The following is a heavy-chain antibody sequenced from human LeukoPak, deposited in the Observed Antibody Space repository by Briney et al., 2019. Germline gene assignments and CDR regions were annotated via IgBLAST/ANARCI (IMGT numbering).Heavy chain of an antibody. Sequence: SETLSLTCAVYGGSFSGYYWSWIRQPPGKGLEWIGEINHSGSTNYNPSLKSRVTLSVDTSKNQFSLKLSSVTAADTAVYYCARGRGYFQRWGQGTLVTVSS. CDR2: INHSGST. D-gene: IGHD3-10*01. CDR1: GGSFSGYY. CDR3: ARGRGYFQR. V-gene: IGHV4-34*01. J-gene: IGHJ1*01.